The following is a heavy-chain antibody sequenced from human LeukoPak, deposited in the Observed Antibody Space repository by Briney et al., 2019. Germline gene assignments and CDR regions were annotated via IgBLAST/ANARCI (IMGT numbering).Heavy chain of an antibody. V-gene: IGHV4-4*07. CDR2: IYTSGST. CDR1: GGSINSYY. D-gene: IGHD3-22*01. J-gene: IGHJ5*02. CDR3: ARDREIWYYYDSSGYYLMPFDP. Sequence: SETLSVTCTVSGGSINSYYWSWIRQPGGKGLEWIGRIYTSGSTNYNPSLKSRVTMSVDTSKNQFSLKLSSVTAADTAVYYCARDREIWYYYDSSGYYLMPFDPWGQGTLVTVSS.